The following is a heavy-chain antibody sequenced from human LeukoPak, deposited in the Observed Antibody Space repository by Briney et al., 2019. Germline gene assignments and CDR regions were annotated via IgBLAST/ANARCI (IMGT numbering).Heavy chain of an antibody. CDR3: AGPGYSSGWSPFFGDAFDI. V-gene: IGHV3-30*02. CDR2: IRYDGSNK. CDR1: GFTFSSYG. J-gene: IGHJ3*02. D-gene: IGHD6-19*01. Sequence: GGSLRLSCAASGFTFSSYGMHWVRQAPGKGLEWVAFIRYDGSNKYYADSVKGRFTISRDNSKNTLYLQMNSLRAEDTAVYYCAGPGYSSGWSPFFGDAFDIWGQGTMVTVSS.